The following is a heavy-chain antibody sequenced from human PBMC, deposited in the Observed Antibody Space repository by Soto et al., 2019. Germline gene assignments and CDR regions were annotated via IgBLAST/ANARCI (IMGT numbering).Heavy chain of an antibody. Sequence: EVQLVESGGGLIQPGGSLRLSCAVSGFTVSNNYMSWVRQAPGKGLEGVSVIYSGGYTAYGDSVKGRFTISRDNSKNTIYFQKKSRAANGAGGYDCATHRGGGAYWGQGTLVTVSS. V-gene: IGHV3-53*01. CDR1: GFTVSNNY. CDR3: ATHRGGGAY. CDR2: IYSGGYT. J-gene: IGHJ4*02. D-gene: IGHD3-10*01.